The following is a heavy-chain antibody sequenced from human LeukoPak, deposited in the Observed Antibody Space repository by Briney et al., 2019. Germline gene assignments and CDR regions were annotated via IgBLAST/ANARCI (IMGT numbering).Heavy chain of an antibody. J-gene: IGHJ6*03. D-gene: IGHD2-15*01. CDR3: ARALPRGYCSGGSCPYYYYYMDV. Sequence: ASVKVSCKASGYTFTGYYMHWVRQAPGQGLEWMGWINPNSGGTNYAQKFQGRVTMTRDTSISTAYMELSSLRSEDTAVYYCARALPRGYCSGGSCPYYYYYMDVWGKGTTVTISS. CDR1: GYTFTGYY. V-gene: IGHV1-2*02. CDR2: INPNSGGT.